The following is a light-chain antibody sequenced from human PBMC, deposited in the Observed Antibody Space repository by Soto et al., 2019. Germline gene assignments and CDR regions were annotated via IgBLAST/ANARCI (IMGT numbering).Light chain of an antibody. CDR3: QQHSHWPPWT. J-gene: IGKJ1*01. Sequence: EIVMTQSPATLSVSPGERATLSCRASQSVSDNLAWYQQKPGQAPRLLIYGASNRATGIPARFSGSGSGTDFTLTISNLKPEDFAVYYCQQHSHWPPWTFGQGTKVDI. CDR2: GAS. CDR1: QSVSDN. V-gene: IGKV3-11*01.